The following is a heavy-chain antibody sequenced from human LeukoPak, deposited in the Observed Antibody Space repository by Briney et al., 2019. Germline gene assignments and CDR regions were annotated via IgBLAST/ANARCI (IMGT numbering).Heavy chain of an antibody. Sequence: GGSLRLSCAASGFTFSTYGMNWVRQAPGKGLEWVSAISGSGDTTYYADSVKGRFTISRDNSRNTLYLEIHSLRAEDAAVYNCAKDHNYASGSSYLVGPHYYYMDVWGKGTTVTISS. J-gene: IGHJ6*03. CDR2: ISGSGDTT. CDR3: AKDHNYASGSSYLVGPHYYYMDV. D-gene: IGHD3-10*01. CDR1: GFTFSTYG. V-gene: IGHV3-23*01.